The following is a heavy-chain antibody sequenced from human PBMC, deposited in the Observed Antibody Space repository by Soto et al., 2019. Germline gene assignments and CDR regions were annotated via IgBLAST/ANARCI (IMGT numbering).Heavy chain of an antibody. Sequence: SVKVSCKASGGTFSSYAISWVRQAPGQGLEWMGGIIPIFGTANYAQKFQGRVTITADESTSTAYMELSSLRSEDTAVYYCARDQRGYSYGWGWYYYYGMDVWGQGTKVTVSS. D-gene: IGHD5-18*01. V-gene: IGHV1-69*13. CDR1: GGTFSSYA. CDR3: ARDQRGYSYGWGWYYYYGMDV. J-gene: IGHJ6*02. CDR2: IIPIFGTA.